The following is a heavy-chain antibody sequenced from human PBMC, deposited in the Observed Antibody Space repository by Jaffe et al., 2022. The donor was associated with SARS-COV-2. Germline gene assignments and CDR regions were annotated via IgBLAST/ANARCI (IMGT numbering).Heavy chain of an antibody. CDR1: GFTFSGHG. J-gene: IGHJ4*02. D-gene: IGHD6-19*01. V-gene: IGHV3-33*01. CDR2: IWYDGSKK. CDR3: ARYTSGKDFDY. Sequence: QVQLVESGGGVVQPGRSLRLSCATSGFTFSGHGMHWVRQAPGKGLEWVSVIWYDGSKKYYADSVKGRFTISRDNSKNTLYLQMDSLRAEDTAVYYCARYTSGKDFDYWGQGTLVSVSS.